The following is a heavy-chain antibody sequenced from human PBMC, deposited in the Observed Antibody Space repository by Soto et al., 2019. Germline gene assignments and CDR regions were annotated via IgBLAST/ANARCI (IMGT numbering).Heavy chain of an antibody. Sequence: ASVKVSCKASGFTFTSSAVQWVRQARGQRLEWIGWIVVGSGDTNYAQNFQERLTITRDMSTGTAYMKLSSLRSEDTAVYFCAAGKSSGTYLYYYYYGMDVWGQGTTVTVSS. J-gene: IGHJ6*02. D-gene: IGHD1-26*01. CDR1: GFTFTSSA. V-gene: IGHV1-58*01. CDR2: IVVGSGDT. CDR3: AAGKSSGTYLYYYYYGMDV.